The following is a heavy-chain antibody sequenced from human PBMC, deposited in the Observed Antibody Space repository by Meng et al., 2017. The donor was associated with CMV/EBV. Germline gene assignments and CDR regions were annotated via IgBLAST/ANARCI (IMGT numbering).Heavy chain of an antibody. CDR2: IKQDGSEK. V-gene: IGHV3-7*03. D-gene: IGHD2-2*01. CDR1: GFTFSSYW. CDR3: ARGVGNIVVVPAATYGMDV. Sequence: LSLTCAASGFTFSSYWMSWVRQAPGKGLEWVANIKQDGSEKYYVDSVKGRFTISRDNAKNSLYLQMNSLRAEDTALYYCARGVGNIVVVPAATYGMDVWGQGTTVTVSS. J-gene: IGHJ6*02.